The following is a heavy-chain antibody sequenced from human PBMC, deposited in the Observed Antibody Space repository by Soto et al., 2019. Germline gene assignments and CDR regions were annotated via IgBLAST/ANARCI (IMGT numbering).Heavy chain of an antibody. Sequence: QVKLVQSGAEVKKPGASVKVSCKASGYTFTSYGISWVRQAPGQGLEWMGWLSAYNGNTNYAQKLQGRVTMTTDTSTSTAYMELRSLRSDDTAVYYCARGGTMVRGEHYYYYYGMDVWGQGTTVTVSS. D-gene: IGHD3-10*01. CDR2: LSAYNGNT. CDR3: ARGGTMVRGEHYYYYYGMDV. J-gene: IGHJ6*02. CDR1: GYTFTSYG. V-gene: IGHV1-18*01.